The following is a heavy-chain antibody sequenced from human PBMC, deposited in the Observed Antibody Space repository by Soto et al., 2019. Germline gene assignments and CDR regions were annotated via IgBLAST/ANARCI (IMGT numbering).Heavy chain of an antibody. CDR3: ARTEYYYDSSGYAFDY. D-gene: IGHD3-22*01. Sequence: LSLTSPLLCISICSFGYYWMWFPPPPGKGLEWIGYIYYSGSTYYNPSLKSRVTISVDTSKNHFSLKLSSVTAADTAVYYCARTEYYYDSSGYAFDYWGQG. V-gene: IGHV4-31*03. CDR2: IYYSGST. J-gene: IGHJ4*02. CDR1: CISICSFGYY.